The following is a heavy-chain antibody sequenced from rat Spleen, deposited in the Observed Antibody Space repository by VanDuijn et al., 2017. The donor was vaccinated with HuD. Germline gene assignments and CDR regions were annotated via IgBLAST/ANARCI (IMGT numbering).Heavy chain of an antibody. CDR1: GFTFSNYY. Sequence: EVQLMESGGDLVQPGRSLKLSCAASGFTFSNYYMAWVRQAPTKGLEWVATISYDGSSTYYRDSVKGRFTISRDNAESTLYLQMDSLRSEDTATYYCARQNWPYYFDYWGQGVMVTVSS. J-gene: IGHJ2*01. CDR3: ARQNWPYYFDY. D-gene: IGHD5-1*01. CDR2: ISYDGSST. V-gene: IGHV5-29*01.